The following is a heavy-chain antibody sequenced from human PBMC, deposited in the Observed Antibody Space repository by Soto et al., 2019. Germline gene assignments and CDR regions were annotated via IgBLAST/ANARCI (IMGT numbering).Heavy chain of an antibody. V-gene: IGHV3-23*01. Sequence: EVQLLESGGGVVRPGGSLRLSCATSGFNFGDYAVAWVCQAPGKGLEWVASVGGTGHGPYHADSERGRFSVSRDNSKSTLYLQMNSLRAEDTAVYYCAKTDHFGVVTDNWFDPWGQGTQVTVSS. J-gene: IGHJ5*02. CDR2: VGGTGHGP. CDR1: GFNFGDYA. D-gene: IGHD3-3*01. CDR3: AKTDHFGVVTDNWFDP.